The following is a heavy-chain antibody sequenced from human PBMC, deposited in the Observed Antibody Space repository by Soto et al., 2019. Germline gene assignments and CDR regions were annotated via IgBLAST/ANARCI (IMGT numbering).Heavy chain of an antibody. Sequence: GASVKVSCKASGYTFTSYGISWVRQAPGQGLEGMGWISAYNGNTNYAQKLQGRVTITADKSTSTAYMELSSLRSEDTAVYYCATEYSSSQGWFDPWGQGTLVTVSS. V-gene: IGHV1-18*01. J-gene: IGHJ5*02. CDR3: ATEYSSSQGWFDP. CDR2: ISAYNGNT. D-gene: IGHD6-6*01. CDR1: GYTFTSYG.